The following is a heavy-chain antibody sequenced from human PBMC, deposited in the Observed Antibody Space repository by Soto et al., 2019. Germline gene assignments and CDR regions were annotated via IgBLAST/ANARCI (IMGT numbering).Heavy chain of an antibody. J-gene: IGHJ4*02. D-gene: IGHD6-19*01. Sequence: PGGSLRLSCTGSGFTFSNFAMDWVRQTPGKGLEWVALISYDGNKKYYGDSVRGRFTISRDTSKNTVYLQMNSLRPEETAVYYCARSVAVAGLDFWGQGTLVTVSS. CDR3: ARSVAVAGLDF. CDR2: ISYDGNKK. CDR1: GFTFSNFA. V-gene: IGHV3-30*03.